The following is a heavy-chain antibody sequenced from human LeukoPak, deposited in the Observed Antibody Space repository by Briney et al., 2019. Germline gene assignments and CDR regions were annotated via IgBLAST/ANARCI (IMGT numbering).Heavy chain of an antibody. CDR1: GFSFSGNS. J-gene: IGHJ5*02. V-gene: IGHV3-7*01. CDR3: ARDRAYGDYRGTNWFDP. Sequence: GGSLRLSCVGSGFSFSGNSMNWVRQAPGKGLEWVANIKQDGSEKYYVDSVKGRFTISRDNAKNSLYLQMNSLRAEDTAVYYCARDRAYGDYRGTNWFDPWGQGTLVTVSS. CDR2: IKQDGSEK. D-gene: IGHD4-17*01.